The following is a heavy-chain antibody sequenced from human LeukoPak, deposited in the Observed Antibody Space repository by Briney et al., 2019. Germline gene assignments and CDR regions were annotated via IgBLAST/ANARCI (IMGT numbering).Heavy chain of an antibody. CDR3: ARAGGSYYYYFDY. J-gene: IGHJ4*02. V-gene: IGHV3-33*01. CDR1: GFTFSVYG. D-gene: IGHD1-26*01. Sequence: GGSLRLSCAASGFTFSVYGMHWVRQAPGKGLEWVAVMWYDGSNKYYVDSVKGRFTISRDNSKNTLYLEMSSLRAEDTAVYFCARAGGSYYYYFDYWGQGTLVTVSS. CDR2: MWYDGSNK.